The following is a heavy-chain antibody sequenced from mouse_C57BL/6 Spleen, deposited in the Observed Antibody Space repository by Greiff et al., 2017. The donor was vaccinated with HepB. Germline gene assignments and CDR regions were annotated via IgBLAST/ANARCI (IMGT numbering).Heavy chain of an antibody. CDR3: ARDRGSSYDWYFDV. CDR2: ISYDGSN. D-gene: IGHD1-1*01. CDR1: GYSITSGYY. Sequence: VQLKESGPGLVKPSQSLSLTCSVTGYSITSGYYWNWIRQFPGNNLEWMGYISYDGSNNYNPSLKNRISITRDTSKNQFFLKLNSVTTEDTATYYCARDRGSSYDWYFDVWGTGTTVTVSS. J-gene: IGHJ1*03. V-gene: IGHV3-6*01.